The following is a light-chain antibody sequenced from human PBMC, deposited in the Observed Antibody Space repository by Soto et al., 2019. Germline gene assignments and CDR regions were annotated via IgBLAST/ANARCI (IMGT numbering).Light chain of an antibody. Sequence: QSVLTQPPSASGTPGQRVSVSCSGSSSNIGSNAVNWYQQLPGTAPKLLIYNNDQRPSGVPDRFSGSKSGTSASLAISGLQSEDEADYYCASWDDSLHGYVFGIGTKVTAL. CDR2: NND. CDR1: SSNIGSNA. CDR3: ASWDDSLHGYV. J-gene: IGLJ1*01. V-gene: IGLV1-44*01.